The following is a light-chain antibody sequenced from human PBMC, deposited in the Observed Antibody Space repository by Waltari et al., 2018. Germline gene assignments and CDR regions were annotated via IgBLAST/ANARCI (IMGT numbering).Light chain of an antibody. CDR1: ESINSW. CDR3: LQYNTYPYT. V-gene: IGKV1-5*03. Sequence: DIQMTQSPSTLSASVGDNVTITCRASESINSWLAWYQQTPGKAPKVLIYKASTLESGVPSRFSGSASGTEFTLTISGLQPDDFATYYCLQYNTYPYTFGQGTKLEIK. CDR2: KAS. J-gene: IGKJ2*01.